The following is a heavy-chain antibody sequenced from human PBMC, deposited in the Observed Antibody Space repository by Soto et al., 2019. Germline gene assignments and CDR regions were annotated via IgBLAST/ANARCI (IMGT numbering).Heavy chain of an antibody. J-gene: IGHJ6*02. V-gene: IGHV1-58*01. CDR2: IVVGSGNT. Sequence: AASVKVSCKASGFTFTSSAVQWVRQARGQRLEWIGWIVVGSGNTNYAQKFQERVTITRDMSTSTAYMELSSLRSEDTAVYYCADITSGALYYGMDVWGQGPTVTVSS. CDR3: ADITSGALYYGMDV. CDR1: GFTFTSSA. D-gene: IGHD1-20*01.